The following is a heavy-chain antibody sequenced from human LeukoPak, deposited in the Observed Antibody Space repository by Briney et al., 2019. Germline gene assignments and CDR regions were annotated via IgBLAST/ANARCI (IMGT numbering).Heavy chain of an antibody. J-gene: IGHJ4*02. V-gene: IGHV3-21*01. D-gene: IGHD3-22*01. CDR1: GFTFSSYS. CDR3: ARYFYDSSGSNPVPLDY. Sequence: KAGGSLRLSCAASGFTFSSYSMNWVRQAPGKGLEWVSSISSSSSYIYYADSVKGRFTISRDNAKNSLYLQMNSLRAEDTAVYYCARYFYDSSGSNPVPLDYWGQGTLVTVSS. CDR2: ISSSSSYI.